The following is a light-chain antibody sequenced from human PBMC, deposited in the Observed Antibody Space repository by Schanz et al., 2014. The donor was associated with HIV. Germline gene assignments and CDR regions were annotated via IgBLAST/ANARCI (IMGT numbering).Light chain of an antibody. Sequence: EIVLTQSPATLSVSPGERATLSCRARESVSSSLLAWYQQKPGQAPRLVIYDASTRAPGIPARFSGSGSGTEFALTISSLQPDDFATYYCQQYTPYSHTFGQGTTLEI. V-gene: IGKV3D-7*01. CDR1: ESVSSSL. CDR3: QQYTPYSHT. J-gene: IGKJ2*01. CDR2: DAS.